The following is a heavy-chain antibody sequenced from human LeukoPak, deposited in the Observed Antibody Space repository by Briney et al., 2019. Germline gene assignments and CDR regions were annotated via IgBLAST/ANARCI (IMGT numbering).Heavy chain of an antibody. D-gene: IGHD6-13*01. Sequence: ASVKVSCKASGYTFTSYGISWVRQAPGQGLEWMGWISAYNGNTNYAQKLQGRVTMTTDTSTSTAYMELRSLRSDDTAVYYCARDVGYSSSWPYYYYYMDVWGKGTTVTISS. J-gene: IGHJ6*03. CDR2: ISAYNGNT. V-gene: IGHV1-18*01. CDR1: GYTFTSYG. CDR3: ARDVGYSSSWPYYYYYMDV.